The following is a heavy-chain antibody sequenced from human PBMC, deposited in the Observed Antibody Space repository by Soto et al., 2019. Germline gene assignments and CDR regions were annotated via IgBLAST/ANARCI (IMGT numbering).Heavy chain of an antibody. V-gene: IGHV1-18*01. CDR1: GYTFTSCG. Sequence: ASVKVSCKASGYTFTSCGISWVRQAPGQGLEWMGWISPYNGNTNYAQKLQGRVTITADESTSTAYMELSSLRSEDTAVYYCARDKRPVTIFGVVNDGYYYYGMDVWGQGTTVTVSS. D-gene: IGHD3-3*01. CDR2: ISPYNGNT. CDR3: ARDKRPVTIFGVVNDGYYYYGMDV. J-gene: IGHJ6*02.